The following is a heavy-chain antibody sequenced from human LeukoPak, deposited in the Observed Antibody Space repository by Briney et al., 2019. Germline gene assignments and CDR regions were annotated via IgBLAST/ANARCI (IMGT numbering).Heavy chain of an antibody. D-gene: IGHD7-27*01. CDR2: IRYDGSSK. CDR3: AKDSTGVTTTGEIITPTDAFDV. J-gene: IGHJ3*01. Sequence: PGGSLILSCTASGFTFSSYGMHWVRQAPGKGLEWVAFIRYDGSSKFYGDSVKGRFTVSRDNSKNTLHLQMNSLRAEDTAVYYCAKDSTGVTTTGEIITPTDAFDVWGQGTMVTVSS. V-gene: IGHV3-30*02. CDR1: GFTFSSYG.